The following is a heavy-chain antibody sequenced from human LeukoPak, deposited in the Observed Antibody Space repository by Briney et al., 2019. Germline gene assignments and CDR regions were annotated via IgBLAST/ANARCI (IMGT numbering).Heavy chain of an antibody. CDR2: IYDSGST. J-gene: IGHJ6*02. Sequence: SETMSLTCTVSGGSISSYYWSWIRQPPGKGLEWIGYIYDSGSTNYNPSLKSRVTISVDTSKNQFSLKLSSVTAADTAVYYCARHAVSDSSGWDYYYYGMDVWGQGTTVTVSS. CDR3: ARHAVSDSSGWDYYYYGMDV. CDR1: GGSISSYY. V-gene: IGHV4-59*08. D-gene: IGHD6-19*01.